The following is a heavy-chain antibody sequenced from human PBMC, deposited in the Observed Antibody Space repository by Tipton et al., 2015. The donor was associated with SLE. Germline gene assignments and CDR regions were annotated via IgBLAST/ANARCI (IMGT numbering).Heavy chain of an antibody. CDR3: AKADCSGGSCYSGHAFDI. CDR1: GFTFSSYS. D-gene: IGHD2-15*01. CDR2: ISSSSSYI. J-gene: IGHJ3*02. Sequence: SLRLSCAASGFTFSSYSMNWVRQAPGKGLEWVSSISSSSSYIYYADSVKGRFTISRDNAKNSLYLQMNSPRAEDTAVYYCAKADCSGGSCYSGHAFDIWGQGTMVTVSP. V-gene: IGHV3-21*03.